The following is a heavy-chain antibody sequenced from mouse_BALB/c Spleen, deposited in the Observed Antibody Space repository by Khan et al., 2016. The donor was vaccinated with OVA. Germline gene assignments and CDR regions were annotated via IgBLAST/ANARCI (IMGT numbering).Heavy chain of an antibody. Sequence: EVQLQESGPGLVKPSQSLSLTCTVTGYSITSEYAWNWIRQFPGNKLEWMGYINYSGNTRFNPSLKSRTSITRAPSKNQFFLQLNSVTTEDAATYNCARKDYWDYEPFHDWGEGTLVTVSA. CDR2: INYSGNT. V-gene: IGHV3-2*02. CDR1: GYSITSEYA. D-gene: IGHD2-4*01. CDR3: ARKDYWDYEPFHD. J-gene: IGHJ3*01.